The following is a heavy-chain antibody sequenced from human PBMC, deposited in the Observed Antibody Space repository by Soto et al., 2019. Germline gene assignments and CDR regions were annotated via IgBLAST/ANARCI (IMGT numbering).Heavy chain of an antibody. Sequence: QVQLVQSGAEVKKPGSSVKVSCKASGGTFSSYTISWVRQAPGQGLEWMGRIIPILGIANYAQEFQGRVTITADKATSTAYMELSSLRSEDTAVYYCARGPLGPYYFAYWGQGTLVTVSS. V-gene: IGHV1-69*02. CDR2: IIPILGIA. CDR3: ARGPLGPYYFAY. J-gene: IGHJ4*02. CDR1: GGTFSSYT. D-gene: IGHD1-26*01.